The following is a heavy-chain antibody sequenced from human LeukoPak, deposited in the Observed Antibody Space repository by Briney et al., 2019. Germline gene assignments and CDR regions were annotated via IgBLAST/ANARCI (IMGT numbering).Heavy chain of an antibody. J-gene: IGHJ4*02. CDR2: VNHSGYT. Sequence: PSETLSLTCAVSGTSFSSYYWSWIRQPPGKGLEWIWEVNHSGYTNDNPSLKSRVTISVDTSKNQFSLRLRSVTAADTGVYFCARMTTGHDFWGQGTLVTVSS. CDR1: GTSFSSYY. D-gene: IGHD4-17*01. V-gene: IGHV4-34*01. CDR3: ARMTTGHDF.